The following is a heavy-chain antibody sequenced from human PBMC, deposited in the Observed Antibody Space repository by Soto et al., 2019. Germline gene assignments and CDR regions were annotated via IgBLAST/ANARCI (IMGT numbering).Heavy chain of an antibody. J-gene: IGHJ6*02. D-gene: IGHD2-15*01. CDR3: AAGGRGLRYCSGGSCYTLDGMDV. CDR1: GFTFTSSA. V-gene: IGHV1-58*01. Sequence: SVKVSCKASGFTFTSSAVQWVRQARGQRLEWIGWIVVGSGNTNYAQKFQERVTITRDMSTSTAYMELSSLRSEDTAVYYCAAGGRGLRYCSGGSCYTLDGMDVWGQGTTVTVSS. CDR2: IVVGSGNT.